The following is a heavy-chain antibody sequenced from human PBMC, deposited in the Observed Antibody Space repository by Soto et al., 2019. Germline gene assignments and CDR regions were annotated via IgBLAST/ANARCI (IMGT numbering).Heavy chain of an antibody. CDR3: ARVASDYINSADH. Sequence: VQLLESGGGLVQPGGSLRLSCAASGFIFNAYAMTWVRQAPGKGLEWVSAIGGSGGNTYYAASVKGRFTISRDNSKDTVDLEMTRLRVDDTAVYFCARVASDYINSADHWGQGILVTVSS. J-gene: IGHJ4*02. CDR2: IGGSGGNT. V-gene: IGHV3-23*01. CDR1: GFIFNAYA. D-gene: IGHD4-4*01.